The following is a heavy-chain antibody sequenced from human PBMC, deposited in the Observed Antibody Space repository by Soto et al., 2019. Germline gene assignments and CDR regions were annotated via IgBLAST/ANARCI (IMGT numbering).Heavy chain of an antibody. CDR2: IYSSGST. D-gene: IGHD5-12*01. J-gene: IGHJ4*02. V-gene: IGHV4-61*01. Sequence: QVQLQESGPGLVKPSETLSLTCTVSGGSVSSGSYYWSWIRQPPGKGLEWIGYIYSSGSTSYNPSPKXRXTFXVDTSKNQFSLKLSSVTAADTAVYYCARDGDGYNYWGQGTLVTVSS. CDR1: GGSVSSGSYY. CDR3: ARDGDGYNY.